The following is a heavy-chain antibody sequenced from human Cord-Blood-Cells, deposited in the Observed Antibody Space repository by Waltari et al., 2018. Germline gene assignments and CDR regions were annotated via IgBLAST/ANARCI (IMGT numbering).Heavy chain of an antibody. CDR3: ARVTYAFDI. Sequence: EVQLVESGGGLIKPGGSLRLSFAASGFTVSRSYMSWVRQATGKGLEWVSVIYSGGSTYYADSVKGRFTISRDNSKNTLYPQMNSLRADDTAVYYCARVTYAFDIWGQGTMVTVSS. J-gene: IGHJ3*02. V-gene: IGHV3-53*01. CDR1: GFTVSRSY. CDR2: IYSGGST.